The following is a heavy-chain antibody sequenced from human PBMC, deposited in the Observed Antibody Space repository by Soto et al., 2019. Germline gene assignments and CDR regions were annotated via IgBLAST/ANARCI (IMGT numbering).Heavy chain of an antibody. CDR2: INPNSGGT. D-gene: IGHD1-1*01. V-gene: IGHV1-2*02. CDR3: ARDQDRDWKSEPGYYYYGMDV. Sequence: ASVKVSCKASGYTFTGYYMHWVRQAPGQGLEWMGWINPNSGGTNYAQKFQGRVTMTRDTSISTAYMELSRLRSDDTAVYYCARDQDRDWKSEPGYYYYGMDVWGKGTTVTVSS. J-gene: IGHJ6*04. CDR1: GYTFTGYY.